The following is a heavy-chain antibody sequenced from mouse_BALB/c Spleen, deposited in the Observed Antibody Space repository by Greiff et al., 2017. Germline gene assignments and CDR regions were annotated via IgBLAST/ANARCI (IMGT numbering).Heavy chain of an antibody. D-gene: IGHD2-1*01. V-gene: IGHV3-6*02. CDR1: GYSITSGYY. Sequence: LMESGPGLVKPSQSLSLTCSVTGYSITSGYYWNWIRQFPGNKLEWMGYISYDGSNNYNPSLKNRISITRDTSKNQFFLKLNSVTTEDTATYYCASGYGNYWYFDVWGAGTTVTVSS. J-gene: IGHJ1*01. CDR2: ISYDGSN. CDR3: ASGYGNYWYFDV.